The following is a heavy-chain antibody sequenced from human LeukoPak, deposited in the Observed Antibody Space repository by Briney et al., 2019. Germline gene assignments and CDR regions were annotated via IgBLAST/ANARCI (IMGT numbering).Heavy chain of an antibody. V-gene: IGHV3-74*01. CDR2: INSDGSST. D-gene: IGHD2-15*01. Sequence: GGSLRLSCAASGFTFSSYWMHWVRQAPGKGLVWVSRINSDGSSTSYADSVKGRFTISRDNAKNTLYLQMNSLRAEDTAVYYCARGYIGYCSGGSCYPLGYWGQGTLVTVSS. J-gene: IGHJ4*02. CDR1: GFTFSSYW. CDR3: ARGYIGYCSGGSCYPLGY.